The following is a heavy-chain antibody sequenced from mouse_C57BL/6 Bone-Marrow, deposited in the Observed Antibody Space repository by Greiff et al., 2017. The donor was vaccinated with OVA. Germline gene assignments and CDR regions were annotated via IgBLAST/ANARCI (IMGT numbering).Heavy chain of an antibody. CDR2: IDPETGGT. J-gene: IGHJ4*01. CDR1: GYTFTDYE. V-gene: IGHV1-15*01. CDR3: LDGYYSYAMDY. Sequence: VQLQQSGAELVRPGASVTLSCKASGYTFTDYEMHWVKQTPVHGLEWIGAIDPETGGTAYNQKFKGKAILTADKSSSTAYMELRSLTSEDSAVYYCLDGYYSYAMDYWGQGTSVTVSS. D-gene: IGHD2-3*01.